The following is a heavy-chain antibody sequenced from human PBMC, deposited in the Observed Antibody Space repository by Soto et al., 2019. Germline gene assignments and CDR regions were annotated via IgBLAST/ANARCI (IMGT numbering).Heavy chain of an antibody. CDR2: ISAYNGNT. D-gene: IGHD6-6*01. CDR1: GYTFTSYG. CDR3: ARDFTLQDSSSSRMGY. J-gene: IGHJ4*02. V-gene: IGHV1-18*04. Sequence: QVQLVQSGAEVKKPGASVKVSCKASGYTFTSYGISWVRQAPGQGLEWMGWISAYNGNTNYAQKFQGRVTITADESTSTAYMELSSLRSEDTAVYYCARDFTLQDSSSSRMGYWGQGTLVTVSS.